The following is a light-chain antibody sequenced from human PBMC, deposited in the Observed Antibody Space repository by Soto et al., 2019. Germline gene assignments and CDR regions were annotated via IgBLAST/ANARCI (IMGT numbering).Light chain of an antibody. CDR1: TSDIGAYNY. CDR3: SSYTSTNTVV. J-gene: IGLJ2*01. V-gene: IGLV2-14*03. Sequence: QSVLAQPASVSGSPGQSITIPCTGTTSDIGAYNYVSWYQQHPDKAPKLMIYDVTYRPSGVSSRFSGSKSGNTASLTISGLQAEDEADYFCSSYTSTNTVVFGGGTQVTVL. CDR2: DVT.